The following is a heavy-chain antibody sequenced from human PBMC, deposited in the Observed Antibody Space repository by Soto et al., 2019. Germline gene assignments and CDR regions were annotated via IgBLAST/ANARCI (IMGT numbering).Heavy chain of an antibody. CDR1: GFAVSANY. Sequence: EAHLVGSGGGLVQPGGSLRLSCAASGFAVSANYLSWVRQAPGKGLEWVSLIYSGGDTDYADSVRGRFTISRDNSKNTLYLQMHSRKAEDTAVYYCATRMTTAPYWGQGALVNVSS. CDR2: IYSGGDT. D-gene: IGHD4-17*01. CDR3: ATRMTTAPY. V-gene: IGHV3-66*01. J-gene: IGHJ4*02.